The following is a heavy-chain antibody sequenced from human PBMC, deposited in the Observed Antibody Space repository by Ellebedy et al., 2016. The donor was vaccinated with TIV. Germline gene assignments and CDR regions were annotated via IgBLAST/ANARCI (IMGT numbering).Heavy chain of an antibody. J-gene: IGHJ6*02. D-gene: IGHD3-10*01. V-gene: IGHV1-18*01. CDR3: ARELLLWFGELSLGMDV. CDR2: ISAYNGNT. Sequence: ASVKVSXXASGYTFTSYGISWVRQAPGQGLEWMGWISAYNGNTNYAQKLQGRVTMTTDTSTSTAYMELRSLRSDDTAVYYCARELLLWFGELSLGMDVWGQGTTVTVSS. CDR1: GYTFTSYG.